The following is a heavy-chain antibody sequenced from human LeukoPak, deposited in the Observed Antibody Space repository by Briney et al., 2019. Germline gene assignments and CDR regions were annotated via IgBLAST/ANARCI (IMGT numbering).Heavy chain of an antibody. CDR3: ARSDYYETSGYYLIDY. V-gene: IGHV4-39*07. Sequence: SETLSLTCTVSGGSISSSSYYWGWIRQPPGKGLEWIGEINHSGSTNYNPSLKSRVIVSIDTSKNQFSLKLSSVTAADTAVYYCARSDYYETSGYYLIDYWGQGTLVTVSS. CDR2: INHSGST. J-gene: IGHJ4*02. CDR1: GGSISSSSYY. D-gene: IGHD3-22*01.